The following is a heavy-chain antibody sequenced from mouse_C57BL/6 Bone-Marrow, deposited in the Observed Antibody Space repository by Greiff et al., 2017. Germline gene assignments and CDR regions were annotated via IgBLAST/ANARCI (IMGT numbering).Heavy chain of an antibody. D-gene: IGHD4-1*01. CDR3: ARLELTGLAMDY. CDR1: GFTFSDYY. J-gene: IGHJ4*01. Sequence: EVKLVESGGGLVQPGGSLKLSCAASGFTFSDYYMYWVRQTPEKRLEWVAYISNGGGSTYYPDTVKGRFTISRDNAKNTLYLQMSRLKSEDTAMYYCARLELTGLAMDYWGQGTSVTVSS. CDR2: ISNGGGST. V-gene: IGHV5-12*01.